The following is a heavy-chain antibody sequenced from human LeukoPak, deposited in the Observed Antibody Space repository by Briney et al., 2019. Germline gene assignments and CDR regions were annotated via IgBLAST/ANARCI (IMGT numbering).Heavy chain of an antibody. Sequence: PGGSLRLSCAASGFTFSDYYMSWIRQAPGKRLEWVSYIASSGSTIYYADSVKGRFTVSRDNAKNSLYLQMNSLRAEDTAVYYCARDLRVNPFDYWGQGTLVTVSS. D-gene: IGHD1-14*01. CDR2: IASSGSTI. CDR1: GFTFSDYY. CDR3: ARDLRVNPFDY. J-gene: IGHJ4*02. V-gene: IGHV3-11*04.